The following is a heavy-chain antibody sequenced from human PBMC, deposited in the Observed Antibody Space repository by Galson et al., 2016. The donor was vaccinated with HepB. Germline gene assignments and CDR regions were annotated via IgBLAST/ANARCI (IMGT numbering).Heavy chain of an antibody. Sequence: QSGAEVKKPGESLRISCKGFGNNFNNFWITWVRQMAGKGLEWMGRIDPSDSYTKYSPSLQGHVTISVDKSISTAYLQWSSLKASDTAMYYCGTSGVDSKSIPIDSWGQGTQVTVSS. D-gene: IGHD3-22*01. V-gene: IGHV5-10-1*01. CDR2: IDPSDSYT. CDR3: GTSGVDSKSIPIDS. CDR1: GNNFNNFW. J-gene: IGHJ5*01.